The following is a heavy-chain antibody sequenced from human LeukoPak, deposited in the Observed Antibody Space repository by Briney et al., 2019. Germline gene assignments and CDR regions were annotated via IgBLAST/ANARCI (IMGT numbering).Heavy chain of an antibody. CDR1: GFTFSSYV. D-gene: IGHD6-19*01. CDR3: VRPGGVAGIYSAFDY. J-gene: IGHJ4*02. CDR2: ISSNGGST. V-gene: IGHV3-64D*06. Sequence: GGSLRLSCSASGFTFSSYVMYWVRQPPPKGLEYVSTISSNGGSTYHADSVKGRFTISRDNSKNTLYLQMSSLRAEDTAVYYCVRPGGVAGIYSAFDYWGQGTLVTVSS.